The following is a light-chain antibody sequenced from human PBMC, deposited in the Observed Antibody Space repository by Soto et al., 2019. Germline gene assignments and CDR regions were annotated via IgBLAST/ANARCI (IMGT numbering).Light chain of an antibody. Sequence: DVVMTQSPLSLPVTLGQPASISCRSSQSLVCSDGNTYLNWFHQRPGQSPRRLIYKVSTWDSGGPDRFSGSGSGTDFTLKINRVEAEDVGVYYCMQGTHWPPFTFGPGTKVDIK. CDR2: KVS. V-gene: IGKV2D-30*01. CDR3: MQGTHWPPFT. CDR1: QSLVCSDGNTY. J-gene: IGKJ3*01.